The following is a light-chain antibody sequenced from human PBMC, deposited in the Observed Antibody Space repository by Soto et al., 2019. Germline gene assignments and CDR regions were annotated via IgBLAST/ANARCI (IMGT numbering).Light chain of an antibody. J-gene: IGLJ3*02. CDR3: TSFTSSSTWV. CDR1: SSNIGAGYD. V-gene: IGLV1-40*01. CDR2: ADI. Sequence: QSVLTQPPSVSGAPGQRITISCTGRSSNIGAGYDVHWYQQLPGTAPKLLIYADINRPSGVPDRFSGSKSGTSASLAITWLQADDEADYYCTSFTSSSTWVFGGGTKLTVL.